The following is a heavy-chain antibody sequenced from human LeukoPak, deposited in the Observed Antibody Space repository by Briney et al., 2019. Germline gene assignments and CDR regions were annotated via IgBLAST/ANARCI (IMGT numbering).Heavy chain of an antibody. D-gene: IGHD1-26*01. J-gene: IGHJ4*02. CDR3: ARELEWELLRALDY. V-gene: IGHV1-2*02. Sequence: ASVKVSCKASGYTFTGYYMHWVRQAPGQGLEWMGWINSNSGGTNYAQKFQGRVTMTRDTSISTAYMELSRLRSDDTAVYYCARELEWELLRALDYWGQGTLVTVSS. CDR2: INSNSGGT. CDR1: GYTFTGYY.